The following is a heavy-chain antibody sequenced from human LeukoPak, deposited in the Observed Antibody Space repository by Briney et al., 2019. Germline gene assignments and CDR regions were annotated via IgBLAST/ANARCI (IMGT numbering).Heavy chain of an antibody. CDR3: ARVQSKSRDYDFWSGYYGA. Sequence: PGGSLRLSCAASGFTFNSYAMNWVRQAPGKGLEWVSSISSSSSYIYYADSVKGRFTISRDNAKNSLYLQMNSLRAEDTAVYYCARVQSKSRDYDFWSGYYGAWGQGTLVTVSS. V-gene: IGHV3-21*01. CDR1: GFTFNSYA. D-gene: IGHD3-3*01. CDR2: ISSSSSYI. J-gene: IGHJ5*02.